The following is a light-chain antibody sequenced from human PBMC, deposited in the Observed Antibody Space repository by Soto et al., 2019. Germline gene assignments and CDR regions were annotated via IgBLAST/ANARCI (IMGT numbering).Light chain of an antibody. CDR2: GAS. Sequence: EIVLTQSPGTLSLSPGERATLSCRASQGVGSYLVWYQQKPGQAPRALIYGASSRSTGIPDRFSGSGSGTVFTLTISRLEPEYFAIYYCQQYDSSPRTFGQGTKVEI. CDR3: QQYDSSPRT. V-gene: IGKV3-20*01. J-gene: IGKJ1*01. CDR1: QGVGSY.